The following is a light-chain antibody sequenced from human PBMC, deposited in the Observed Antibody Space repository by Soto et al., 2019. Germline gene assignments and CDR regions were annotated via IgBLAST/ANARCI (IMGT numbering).Light chain of an antibody. CDR2: NVS. CDR1: SSDIGAHTY. CDR3: SSYAGGFVV. Sequence: QSALTQPASVSGSPGQSITISCTGTSSDIGAHTYVSWFQQHPGKVPKVIIYNVSTRPSGISDRFSGSKSDNTASLTISGLQAEDEADYYCSSYAGGFVVFGGGTKVTVL. J-gene: IGLJ2*01. V-gene: IGLV2-14*01.